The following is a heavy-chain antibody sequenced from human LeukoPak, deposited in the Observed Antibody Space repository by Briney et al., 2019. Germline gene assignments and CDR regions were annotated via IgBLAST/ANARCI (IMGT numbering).Heavy chain of an antibody. CDR1: GFTFSSYW. CDR2: INSDGSST. J-gene: IGHJ4*02. V-gene: IGHV3-74*01. CDR3: ARVDATSSSWYQRPPFDY. Sequence: PGGSLRLSCAASGFTFSSYWMHWVRQAPGKGLVWVSRINSDGSSTSYADSVKGRFTISRDNAKNTLYVQMNSLRAEDTAVYYCARVDATSSSWYQRPPFDYWGQGTLVTVSS. D-gene: IGHD6-13*01.